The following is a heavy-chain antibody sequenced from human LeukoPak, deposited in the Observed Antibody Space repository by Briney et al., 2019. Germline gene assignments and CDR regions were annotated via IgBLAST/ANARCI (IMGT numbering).Heavy chain of an antibody. J-gene: IGHJ6*02. V-gene: IGHV3-23*01. CDR2: ISGSGSGT. Sequence: GGSLRLSCAASGFTFSSYVMSWVRQAPGKGLEWVSGISGSGSGTYYADSVKGRFTISRDNAKNSLYLQMNSLRAEDTAVYYCAREGGYDFWSGPGMDVWGQGTTVTVSS. CDR1: GFTFSSYV. CDR3: AREGGYDFWSGPGMDV. D-gene: IGHD3-3*01.